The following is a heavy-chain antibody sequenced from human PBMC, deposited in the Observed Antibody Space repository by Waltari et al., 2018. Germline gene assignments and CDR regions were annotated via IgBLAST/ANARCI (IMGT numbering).Heavy chain of an antibody. D-gene: IGHD6-19*01. CDR3: ARESSGWLYYFDY. V-gene: IGHV4-59*01. CDR2: IYYSGST. Sequence: QVQLQESGPGLVKPSETLSLTCTVSGGSISSYYWSWIRQPPGKGLEWIGYIYYSGSTNYTPSLKSRVTISVDTSKKQFSLKLSSVTAADTAVYYCARESSGWLYYFDYWGQGTLVTVSS. J-gene: IGHJ4*02. CDR1: GGSISSYY.